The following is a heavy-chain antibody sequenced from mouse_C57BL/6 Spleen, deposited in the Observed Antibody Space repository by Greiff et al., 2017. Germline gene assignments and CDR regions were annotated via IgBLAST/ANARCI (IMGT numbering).Heavy chain of an antibody. Sequence: QVQLQQSGAELVRPGTSVKVSCKASGYAFTNYLIEWVKQRPGQGLEWIGVINPGSGGTNYNEKFKGKATLTADKSSSTAYMQLSSLTSEDSAVYFCARYDYEAMDYWGQGTSVTVSS. CDR3: ARYDYEAMDY. CDR2: INPGSGGT. V-gene: IGHV1-54*01. J-gene: IGHJ4*01. CDR1: GYAFTNYL.